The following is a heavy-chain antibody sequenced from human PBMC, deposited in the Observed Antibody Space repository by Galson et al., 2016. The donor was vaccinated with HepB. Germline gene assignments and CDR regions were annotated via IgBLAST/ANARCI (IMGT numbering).Heavy chain of an antibody. V-gene: IGHV3-7*04. CDR3: TRTISATAGID. Sequence: TMRLSCAASSFTLSDWDFLWVRKAPGKGLEWLANIKQDGSEKYYVDSARGRFTISRDNAMNSLYLHMSSLRAEDTALYYCTRTISATAGIDWGRGTLVTVSS. CDR1: SFTLSDWD. J-gene: IGHJ4*02. CDR2: IKQDGSEK. D-gene: IGHD6-13*01.